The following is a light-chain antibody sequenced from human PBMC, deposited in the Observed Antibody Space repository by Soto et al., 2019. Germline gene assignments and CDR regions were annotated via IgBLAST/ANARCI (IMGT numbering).Light chain of an antibody. Sequence: EIVMTQSPATLSVSPGERATLSCRASQSVTNNLAWYQQKPGQAPRLLIHGASTRATGFPARFSGSGSGTEFTLTISSLQSVDFAVYYCQQYNNLPGTFGQGTKVDIK. CDR3: QQYNNLPGT. J-gene: IGKJ1*01. CDR2: GAS. V-gene: IGKV3-15*01. CDR1: QSVTNN.